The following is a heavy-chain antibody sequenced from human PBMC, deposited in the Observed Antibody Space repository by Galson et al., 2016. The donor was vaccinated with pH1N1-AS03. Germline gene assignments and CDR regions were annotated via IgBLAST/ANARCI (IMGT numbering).Heavy chain of an antibody. CDR2: VQHRGDT. Sequence: TLSLTCTVSGFSINNDYFWGWVRQPPGRGLEWIGSVQHRGDTYYNPSLKSRVAISVDTSKNQFSLRLSSLTAADTAVYYCVRSGRHSSVYGGTPNWFDPWGQGTLVTVSS. V-gene: IGHV4-38-2*02. J-gene: IGHJ5*02. CDR3: VRSGRHSSVYGGTPNWFDP. CDR1: GFSINNDYF. D-gene: IGHD3-3*02.